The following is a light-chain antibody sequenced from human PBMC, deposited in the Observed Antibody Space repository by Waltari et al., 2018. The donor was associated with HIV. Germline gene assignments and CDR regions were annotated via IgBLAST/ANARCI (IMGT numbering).Light chain of an antibody. V-gene: IGLV1-40*01. Sequence: QSLLTQPPSVSGAPGQRVTISCTGSSSKLGAGFDLHWYQQLPGTVPKLLIYGNSNRPSGVPHRFSGSKSGTSASLAITGLQAEDEADYYCQSYDRSLSGYVVFGGGTKLTVL. CDR3: QSYDRSLSGYVV. CDR2: GNS. CDR1: SSKLGAGFD. J-gene: IGLJ2*01.